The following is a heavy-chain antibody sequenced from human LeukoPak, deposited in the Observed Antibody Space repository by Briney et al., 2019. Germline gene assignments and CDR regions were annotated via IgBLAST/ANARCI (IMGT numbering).Heavy chain of an antibody. CDR2: ISGNDEST. V-gene: IGHV3-23*01. J-gene: IGHJ4*02. Sequence: GGSLRLSCAASGFSCSTRGMSWVRQAPGKGLEWVSAISGNDESTFYADSVKGRFTISRDNSRNTLYLQLSSLSAEDSAIYYCARARRPARTYSGLFDYWGQGTLVTVSS. CDR1: GFSCSTRG. CDR3: ARARRPARTYSGLFDY. D-gene: IGHD5-12*01.